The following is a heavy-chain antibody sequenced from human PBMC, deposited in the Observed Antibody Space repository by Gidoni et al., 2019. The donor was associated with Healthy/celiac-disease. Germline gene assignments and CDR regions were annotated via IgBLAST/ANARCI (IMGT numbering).Heavy chain of an antibody. D-gene: IGHD6-6*01. J-gene: IGHJ2*01. CDR3: ARDEDSSCPNTFSWYFDL. CDR2: IKQDGSEK. Sequence: EVQLVESGGGLVQPGGSLRLSCAASGFTFSSDWMSWVRQAPGKGLEWVANIKQDGSEKYFVDSVKGRFTISRDNSKNSLYLQMDSLRAEDTAVYYCARDEDSSCPNTFSWYFDLWGRGTLVTVSS. V-gene: IGHV3-7*01. CDR1: GFTFSSDW.